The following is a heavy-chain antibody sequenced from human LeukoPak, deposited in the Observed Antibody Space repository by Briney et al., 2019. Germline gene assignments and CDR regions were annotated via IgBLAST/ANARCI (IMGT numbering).Heavy chain of an antibody. V-gene: IGHV4-34*01. D-gene: IGHD3-3*01. CDR3: ARGLPYYDFWSGYRKVPFFDY. CDR2: IDHSGST. J-gene: IGHJ4*02. CDR1: GGSFGGYY. Sequence: SETLSLTCAVYGGSFGGYYWSWIRQPPGKGLEWIGEIDHSGSTNYNPSLKSRVTISVDTSKNQFSLKLSSVTAADTAVYYCARGLPYYDFWSGYRKVPFFDYWGQGTLVTVSS.